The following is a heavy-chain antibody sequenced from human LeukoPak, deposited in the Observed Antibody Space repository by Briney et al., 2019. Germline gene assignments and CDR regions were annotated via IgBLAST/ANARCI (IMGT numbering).Heavy chain of an antibody. Sequence: GGSLRLSCAASGFTFSSYSMNWVRQAPGKGLEWVSYISAISSSSTYYADSMRGRFTISRDNAKNSLYLQMNSLKPEDTAVYYCARVAEAAAFDSWGQGTLVTVSS. J-gene: IGHJ4*02. CDR3: ARVAEAAAFDS. D-gene: IGHD6-13*01. CDR1: GFTFSSYS. V-gene: IGHV3-21*05. CDR2: ISAISSSST.